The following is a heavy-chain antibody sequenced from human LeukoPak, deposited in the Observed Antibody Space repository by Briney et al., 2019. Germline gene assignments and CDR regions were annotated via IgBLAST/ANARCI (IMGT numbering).Heavy chain of an antibody. Sequence: TGGSLRLSCAASGFTFSSYSMNWVRQAPGKGLEWVSYISSSSSTIYYADSVKGRFTISRDNAKNSLYLQMNSLRAEDTAVYYCARASSLTGDQDAFDIWGQGTMVTVSS. V-gene: IGHV3-48*01. CDR2: ISSSSSTI. CDR1: GFTFSSYS. CDR3: ARASSLTGDQDAFDI. J-gene: IGHJ3*02. D-gene: IGHD7-27*01.